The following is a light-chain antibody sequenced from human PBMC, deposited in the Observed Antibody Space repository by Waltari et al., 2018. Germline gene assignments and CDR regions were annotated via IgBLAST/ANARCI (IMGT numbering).Light chain of an antibody. V-gene: IGKV1-39*01. CDR1: QSISSY. CDR3: LQHNSYPYT. CDR2: AAS. J-gene: IGKJ2*01. Sequence: DIQMTQSPSSLSASVGDRVTITCRASQSISSYLNWYQQKPGKAPKLLIYAASSLQSGVPSRFSGSGSGTDFTLTISSLQPEDFATYYCLQHNSYPYTFGQGTKLEIK.